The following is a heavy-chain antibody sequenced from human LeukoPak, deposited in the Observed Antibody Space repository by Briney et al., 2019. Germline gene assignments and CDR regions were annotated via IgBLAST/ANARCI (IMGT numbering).Heavy chain of an antibody. Sequence: GGSLRLSCAASGFTFSSYEMNWVRQAPGKGLEWVSYISSSGSTIYYADSVKSRFTISRDNAKNSLYLQMNSLRAEDTAVYYCARGALLWFGAFDYWGQGTLVTVSS. CDR3: ARGALLWFGAFDY. CDR1: GFTFSSYE. V-gene: IGHV3-48*03. J-gene: IGHJ4*02. D-gene: IGHD3-10*01. CDR2: ISSSGSTI.